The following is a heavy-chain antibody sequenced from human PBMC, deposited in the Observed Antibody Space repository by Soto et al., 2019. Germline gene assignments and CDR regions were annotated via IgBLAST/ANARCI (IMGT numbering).Heavy chain of an antibody. V-gene: IGHV3-53*01. CDR1: GFSVSIYY. CDR2: IHSDGTT. Sequence: PVGSLRLSCADSGFSVSIYYVTWVRQAPGKGLEWVSIIHSDGTTYYADSVKGRFTFSRDSSKNTVYLQMNSLRGEDTAVYYCARVRYSSFDFWGQGTLVTVSS. J-gene: IGHJ4*02. D-gene: IGHD3-16*02. CDR3: ARVRYSSFDF.